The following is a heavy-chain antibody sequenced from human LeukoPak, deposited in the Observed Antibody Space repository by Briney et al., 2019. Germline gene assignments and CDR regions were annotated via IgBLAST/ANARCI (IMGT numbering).Heavy chain of an antibody. CDR2: ISAYNGNT. Sequence: ASVKVSCKASGYTFTSYGISWVRQAPGQGLEWMGWISAYNGNTHYAQNLQGRVTMTRDTSTSTAYMELRSLRSDDTAVYYCAREVDYYDTSDYFPLGYWGQGTLVTVSS. V-gene: IGHV1-18*01. D-gene: IGHD3-22*01. CDR3: AREVDYYDTSDYFPLGY. CDR1: GYTFTSYG. J-gene: IGHJ4*02.